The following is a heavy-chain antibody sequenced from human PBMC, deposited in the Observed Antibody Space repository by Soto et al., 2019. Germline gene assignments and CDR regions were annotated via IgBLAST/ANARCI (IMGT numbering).Heavy chain of an antibody. V-gene: IGHV1-69*01. J-gene: IGHJ6*02. CDR3: SREAPDCTIDTCPKFYDMDV. Sequence: QVQLVQSGAEVKKPGSSVKVSCKASGGTFGSYAITWVRRAPGQRLEGLGGIIPILNSPAYAQKFQARVVITADELTNTAYMELNSLRFDDTAVYYCSREAPDCTIDTCPKFYDMDVWGQGTTVTVAS. D-gene: IGHD2-21*01. CDR1: GGTFGSYA. CDR2: IIPILNSP.